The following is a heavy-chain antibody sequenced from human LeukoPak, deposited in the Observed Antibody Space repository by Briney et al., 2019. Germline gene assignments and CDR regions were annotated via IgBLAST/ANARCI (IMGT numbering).Heavy chain of an antibody. D-gene: IGHD6-13*01. V-gene: IGHV4-59*08. CDR3: ARHVYSSSWSYYFDY. Sequence: SETLSLTCTVSGGSISSYYWSWIRQPPGKGLEWIGYIYYSGSTNYNPSLKSRVTISVDTSKNQFSLKLSSVTAADTAVYYCARHVYSSSWSYYFDYWGQGILVTVSS. CDR2: IYYSGST. J-gene: IGHJ4*02. CDR1: GGSISSYY.